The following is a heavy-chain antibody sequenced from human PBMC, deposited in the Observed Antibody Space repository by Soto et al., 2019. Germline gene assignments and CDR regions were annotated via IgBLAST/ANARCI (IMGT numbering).Heavy chain of an antibody. V-gene: IGHV3-74*01. CDR3: ARNWNGVDY. D-gene: IGHD1-1*01. CDR2: IKTDGSTT. CDR1: GFTFSNHW. J-gene: IGHJ4*02. Sequence: EVQLVESGGGLVQPGESLRLSCEASGFTFSNHWMHWVRQAPGKGPVWVARIKTDGSTTNYADYVKGRFTVSRDNAKNTLFLQMNSLRVEDTAVYYCARNWNGVDYWGQGTLVTLPS.